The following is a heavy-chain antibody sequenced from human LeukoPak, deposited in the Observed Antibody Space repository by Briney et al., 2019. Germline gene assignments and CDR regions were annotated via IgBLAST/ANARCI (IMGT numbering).Heavy chain of an antibody. V-gene: IGHV3-48*01. CDR1: GFTLSSYN. D-gene: IGHD2-21*01. Sequence: PGGSLRLSCAASGFTLSSYNMNWVRQAPGKGLEWGSYISSSISTIYYADSVKGRFTSSRDNAKNSLYLQMNSLRAEDTAVYYCARDAWYCGGDCLWGQGTMVTVSS. J-gene: IGHJ3*01. CDR2: ISSSISTI. CDR3: ARDAWYCGGDCL.